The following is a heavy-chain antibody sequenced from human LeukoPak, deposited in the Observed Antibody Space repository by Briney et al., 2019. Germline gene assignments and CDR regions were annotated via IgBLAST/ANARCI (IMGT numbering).Heavy chain of an antibody. J-gene: IGHJ1*01. CDR1: GVTVGTNS. CDR2: IYSDGST. CDR3: ASAREYCGSAECYEYFQH. V-gene: IGHV3-66*01. D-gene: IGHD2-21*01. Sequence: GGSLRLSCAASGVTVGTNSMSWARDSPGKGLECVSVIYSDGSTYNAASVNGRFTVSRDNSRNTLFLQMNNLRAEDTAMYFCASAREYCGSAECYEYFQHWGQGTLVIVSS.